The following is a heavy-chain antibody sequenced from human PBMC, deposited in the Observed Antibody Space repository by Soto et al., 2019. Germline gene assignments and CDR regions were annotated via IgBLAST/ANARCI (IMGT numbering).Heavy chain of an antibody. CDR3: ARDPWAADY. V-gene: IGHV3-66*01. J-gene: IGHJ4*02. D-gene: IGHD3-16*01. Sequence: EVQLVESGGGLVQPGGSLRLSCAASGFTVSTKYMSWVRQAPGKGLEWVSVIYSGGSTFYADSVRGSFTISRDNSKHTVNLQMNSLRAEDTAVYYCARDPWAADYWGQGTLVTVSS. CDR1: GFTVSTKY. CDR2: IYSGGST.